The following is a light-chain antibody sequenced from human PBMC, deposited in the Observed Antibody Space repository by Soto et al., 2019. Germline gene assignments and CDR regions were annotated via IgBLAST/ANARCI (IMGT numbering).Light chain of an antibody. V-gene: IGKV1-5*03. CDR2: KAS. J-gene: IGKJ1*01. CDR1: QNINTW. Sequence: DIQMTQSPSTLSSSVCERVTITCRASQNINTWLAWYQQKPGKAPKLLILKASSLESGVPSRFSGSGSGTEFTLTISSLQPDDLATYYCQQYNNYFWAFGQGTKVDIK. CDR3: QQYNNYFWA.